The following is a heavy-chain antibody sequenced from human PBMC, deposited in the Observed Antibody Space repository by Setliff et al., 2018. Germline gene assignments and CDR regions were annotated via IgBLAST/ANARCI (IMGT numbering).Heavy chain of an antibody. D-gene: IGHD3-3*01. CDR1: VYSISRDCH. V-gene: IGHV4-38-2*01. J-gene: IGHJ4*02. CDR3: ARRETYYNFWSGYFDY. Sequence: SETLSLTCAVSVYSISRDCHWGWIRQPPGKGLEWIGSIYYSGNAYYNASLKGRVTISGDTSKNQFSLKLSSVTAADTAVYYCARRETYYNFWSGYFDYWGQGTLVTVSS. CDR2: IYYSGNA.